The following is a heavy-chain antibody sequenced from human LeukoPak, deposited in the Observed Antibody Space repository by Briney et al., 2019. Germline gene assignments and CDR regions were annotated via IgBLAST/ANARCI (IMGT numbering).Heavy chain of an antibody. V-gene: IGHV4-59*12. J-gene: IGHJ6*03. CDR2: IYYSGST. D-gene: IGHD6-13*01. CDR3: ARDSSSWTRYYYYYYMDV. CDR1: GGSTSSYY. Sequence: SETLSLTCTVSGGSTSSYYWSWIRQPPGKGLEWIGYIYYSGSTNYNPSLKSRVTISVDTSKNQFSLKLSSVTAADTAVYYCARDSSSWTRYYYYYYMDVWGKGTTVTVSS.